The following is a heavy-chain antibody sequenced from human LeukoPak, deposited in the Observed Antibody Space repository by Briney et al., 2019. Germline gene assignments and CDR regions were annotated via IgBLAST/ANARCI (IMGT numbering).Heavy chain of an antibody. CDR3: ARVFWSGYYFYDY. J-gene: IGHJ4*02. Sequence: SETLSLTCAVYGGSFSGYYWSWIRQPPGKGLEWIGEINHSGSTYYNPSLKSRVTISVDRSKNQFSLKLSSVTAADTAVYYCARVFWSGYYFYDYWGQGTLVTVSS. CDR2: INHSGST. D-gene: IGHD3-3*01. CDR1: GGSFSGYY. V-gene: IGHV4-34*01.